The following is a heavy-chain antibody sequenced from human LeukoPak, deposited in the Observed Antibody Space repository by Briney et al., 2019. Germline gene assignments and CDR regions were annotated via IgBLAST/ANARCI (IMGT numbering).Heavy chain of an antibody. V-gene: IGHV1-18*01. D-gene: IGHD3-16*01. CDR2: ISAYNGNT. Sequence: ASVKVSCKASGYTFTIYGISWVRQAPGQGLEWMGWISAYNGNTNYAQKLQGRVTMTTDTSTSTAYMELRSLRSDNTAVYYCAREHEGEWVYPGPDAFDIWGQGTMVTVSS. J-gene: IGHJ3*02. CDR3: AREHEGEWVYPGPDAFDI. CDR1: GYTFTIYG.